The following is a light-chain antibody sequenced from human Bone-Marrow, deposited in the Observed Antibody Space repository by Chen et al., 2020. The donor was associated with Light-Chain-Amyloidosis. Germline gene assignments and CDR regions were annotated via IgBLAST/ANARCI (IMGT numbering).Light chain of an antibody. V-gene: IGLV2-14*01. CDR2: SVS. Sequence: QSALTQPASVSGSPGQSSTISCTGTSGDVGTYNYVSWYQQHPGKAPKVMIYSVSNRPSGVSNRFAGSKSGNTASLTIAGLQAEDAADYYCSSFTSSSSYVFGPGTKVTVL. CDR3: SSFTSSSSYV. J-gene: IGLJ1*01. CDR1: SGDVGTYNY.